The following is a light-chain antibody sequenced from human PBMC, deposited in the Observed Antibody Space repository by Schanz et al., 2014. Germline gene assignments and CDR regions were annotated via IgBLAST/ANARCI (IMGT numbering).Light chain of an antibody. V-gene: IGLV2-8*01. CDR2: EVN. Sequence: QSALIQPPSVSGSPGQSVTISCTGTSSDVGSYDYVSWYQQHPGKAPKLMIYEVNKRPSGVPDRFSGSKSGNTASLTVSGLQAEDEADYYCSSYAGNNKLLFGGGTKLTVL. CDR3: SSYAGNNKLL. J-gene: IGLJ2*01. CDR1: SSDVGSYDY.